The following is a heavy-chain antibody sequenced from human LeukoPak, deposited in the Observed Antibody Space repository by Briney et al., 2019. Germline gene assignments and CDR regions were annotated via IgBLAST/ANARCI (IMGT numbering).Heavy chain of an antibody. CDR3: VRGGGNFDY. D-gene: IGHD2-15*01. CDR2: IYYSGST. J-gene: IGHJ4*02. Sequence: SETLSLTCTVSGGSISSADYYWSWIRQPPGKGLEWIGYIYYSGSTYYNPSLKSRVTISVDTSKNQFSLKLSSVTAADTAVYYCVRGGGNFDYWGQGTLVTVSS. V-gene: IGHV4-30-4*08. CDR1: GGSISSADYY.